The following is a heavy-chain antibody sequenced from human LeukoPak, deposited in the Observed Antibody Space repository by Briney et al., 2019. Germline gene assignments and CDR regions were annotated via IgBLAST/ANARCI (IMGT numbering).Heavy chain of an antibody. CDR2: ISGSGGST. D-gene: IGHD3-3*01. V-gene: IGHV3-23*01. CDR3: AKDRYRSGAFFWSGFDY. J-gene: IGHJ4*02. CDR1: GFTFSSYG. Sequence: GGSLRLSCAASGFTFSSYGMSWVRQAPGKGLEWVSAISGSGGSTYYADSVKGRFTISRDNSKNTLYLQMNSLRTEDTALYYCAKDRYRSGAFFWSGFDYWGQGTLVTVSS.